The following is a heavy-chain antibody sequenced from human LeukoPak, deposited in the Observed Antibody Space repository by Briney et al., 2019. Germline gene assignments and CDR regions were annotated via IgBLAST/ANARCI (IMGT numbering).Heavy chain of an antibody. CDR2: IYYSGST. V-gene: IGHV4-39*07. J-gene: IGHJ4*02. CDR3: ARSRGTSGPADS. Sequence: PSVTLSLICSVSGGSISSSSYCWGWIRQPPGKGLEWIGSIYYSGSTYYNPSLKSRVTISVDTSKNQFSLKLSSVTAADTAVYYCARSRGTSGPADSWGQGTLVTVSS. CDR1: GGSISSSSYC. D-gene: IGHD2-8*01.